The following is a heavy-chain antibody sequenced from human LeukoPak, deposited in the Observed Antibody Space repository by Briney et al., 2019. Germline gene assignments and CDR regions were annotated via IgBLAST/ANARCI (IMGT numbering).Heavy chain of an antibody. CDR3: ARANYRSGNPDY. D-gene: IGHD3-10*01. V-gene: IGHV3-21*01. Sequence: GGSLRLSCAASGFTFKTYTMHWAREAPGEGLEWVSSITFSSSHIYYADSLKGRFTISRDNAKNSLYLQMNSLRVEDTAVYYCARANYRSGNPDYWGHGTLVTVSS. CDR1: GFTFKTYT. J-gene: IGHJ4*01. CDR2: ITFSSSHI.